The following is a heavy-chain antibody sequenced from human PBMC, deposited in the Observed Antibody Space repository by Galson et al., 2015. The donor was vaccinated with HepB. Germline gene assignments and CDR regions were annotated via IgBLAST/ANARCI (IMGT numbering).Heavy chain of an antibody. CDR2: INRSGSA. CDR3: VRGLTVGTNDAFDI. J-gene: IGHJ3*02. V-gene: IGHV4-34*01. CDR1: GGSFSGYY. Sequence: SETLSLTCAVYGGSFSGYYWIWIRQPPGKGLEWIGEINRSGSASYNPSLRSRVTISLDTSKNQFSLNLSSVTAADTAVYYCVRGLTVGTNDAFDIWGPGTMVTVSS. D-gene: IGHD1-26*01.